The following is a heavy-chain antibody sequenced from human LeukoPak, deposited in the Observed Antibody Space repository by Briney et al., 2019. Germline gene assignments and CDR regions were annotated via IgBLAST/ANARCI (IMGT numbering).Heavy chain of an antibody. Sequence: SQTLSLTCAISGGRVSSSSAAWKWMTQSPSRGLEWRGSTYYRSKWYNDYAVSVKSRIPINPDTSKNQFSLQLNSVTPEDTAVYYCARDRPSSATGHFDYWGQGTLVTVSS. CDR3: ARDRPSSATGHFDY. V-gene: IGHV6-1*01. D-gene: IGHD1-14*01. CDR2: TYYRSKWYN. CDR1: GGRVSSSSAA. J-gene: IGHJ4*02.